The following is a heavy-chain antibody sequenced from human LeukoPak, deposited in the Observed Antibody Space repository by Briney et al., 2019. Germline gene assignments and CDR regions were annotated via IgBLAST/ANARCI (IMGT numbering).Heavy chain of an antibody. Sequence: ASVKVSCKASGYTFTGYYMHWVRQAPGQGLEWMGWINPNSGGTNYAQKFQGRVTMTRDTSISTAYMELSRLRSDDTAVYYWARALAAAAPYYYYYMDVWGKGTTVTVSS. J-gene: IGHJ6*03. CDR3: ARALAAAAPYYYYYMDV. D-gene: IGHD6-13*01. V-gene: IGHV1-2*02. CDR1: GYTFTGYY. CDR2: INPNSGGT.